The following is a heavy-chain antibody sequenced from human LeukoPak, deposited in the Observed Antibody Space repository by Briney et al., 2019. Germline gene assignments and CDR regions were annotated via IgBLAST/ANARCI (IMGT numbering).Heavy chain of an antibody. CDR1: GGSFSGYY. CDR3: ARDRKGVYDFWSGPPYYYGMDV. Sequence: SETLSLTCAVYGGSFSGYYWSWIRQPPGKGLEWIGEINHSGSTNYNPSLKSRVTISVDTSKNQFSLKLSSVTAADTAVYYCARDRKGVYDFWSGPPYYYGMDVWGQGTTVTVSS. V-gene: IGHV4-34*01. J-gene: IGHJ6*02. CDR2: INHSGST. D-gene: IGHD3-3*01.